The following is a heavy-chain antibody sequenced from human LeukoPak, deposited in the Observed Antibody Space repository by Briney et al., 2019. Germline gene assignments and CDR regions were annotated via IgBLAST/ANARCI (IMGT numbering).Heavy chain of an antibody. D-gene: IGHD3-22*01. CDR2: IWYDGSNK. J-gene: IGHJ4*02. Sequence: GGSLRLSCAASGFTFSSYEMNWVRQAPGKGLEWVAVIWYDGSNKYYADSVKGRFTISRDNSKNTLYLQMNSLRAEDTAVYYCARVGDSSGYYYFDYWGQGTLVTVSS. CDR3: ARVGDSSGYYYFDY. V-gene: IGHV3-33*08. CDR1: GFTFSSYE.